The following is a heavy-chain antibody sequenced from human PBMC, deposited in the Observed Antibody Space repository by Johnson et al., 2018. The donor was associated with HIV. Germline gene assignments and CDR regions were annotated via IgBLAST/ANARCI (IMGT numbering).Heavy chain of an antibody. CDR1: GFTFSSYW. J-gene: IGHJ3*02. V-gene: IGHV3-74*01. Sequence: VLLLESGGGLVQPGGSQRLSCTVSGFTFSSYWMHWVRQAPGKGLVWVARIKGDGSITNYADSVKGRFTISRDNAKNTLYLQMNSLRAEDTAVYYCARESDILTGYPNAFDIWGQGTMVTVSS. D-gene: IGHD3-9*01. CDR3: ARESDILTGYPNAFDI. CDR2: IKGDGSIT.